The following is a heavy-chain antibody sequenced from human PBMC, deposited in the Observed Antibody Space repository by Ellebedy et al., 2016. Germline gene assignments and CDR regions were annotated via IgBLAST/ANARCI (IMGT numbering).Heavy chain of an antibody. V-gene: IGHV3-23*01. J-gene: IGHJ4*02. CDR1: GFTFSTYN. D-gene: IGHD3-22*01. CDR2: ISGSGGST. CDR3: AKDRAYYYDSSGYYDY. Sequence: GGSLRLSCAASGFTFSTYNMNWVRQAPGKGLEWVSGISGSGGSTYYADSVKGRFTISRDNSKNTLYLQMNSLRAEDTAVYYCAKDRAYYYDSSGYYDYWGQGTLVTVSS.